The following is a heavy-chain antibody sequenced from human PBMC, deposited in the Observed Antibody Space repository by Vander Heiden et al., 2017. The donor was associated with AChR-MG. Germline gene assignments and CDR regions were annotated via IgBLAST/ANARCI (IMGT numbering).Heavy chain of an antibody. D-gene: IGHD4-17*01. Sequence: EVQLVESGGGLVQPGGSLKLSCAASGFTFSGSALHWVRQASGKGLEWVGRIRSKANSYATAYAASVKGRFTISRDDSKNTAYLQMNSLKTEDTAVYYCTRTVTTSSGYYYYYMDVWGKGTTVTVSS. V-gene: IGHV3-73*02. CDR2: IRSKANSYAT. J-gene: IGHJ6*03. CDR1: GFTFSGSA. CDR3: TRTVTTSSGYYYYYMDV.